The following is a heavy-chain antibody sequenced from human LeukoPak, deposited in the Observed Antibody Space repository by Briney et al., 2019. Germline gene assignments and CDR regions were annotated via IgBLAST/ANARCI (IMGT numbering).Heavy chain of an antibody. D-gene: IGHD3-10*01. Sequence: NWIRQPPGKGLEWIGYIYYSGSTYYNPSLKSRVTISVDTSKNQFSLKLSSVTAADTAVYYCARGLYSGPYFDYWGQGTLVTVSS. J-gene: IGHJ4*02. CDR3: ARGLYSGPYFDY. CDR2: IYYSGST. V-gene: IGHV4-30-4*01.